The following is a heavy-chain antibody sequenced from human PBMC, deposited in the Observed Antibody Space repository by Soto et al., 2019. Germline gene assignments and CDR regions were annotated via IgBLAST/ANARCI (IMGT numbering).Heavy chain of an antibody. D-gene: IGHD6-13*01. CDR3: ARAGYSSSDNWFDP. Sequence: GASVKVSCKASGYTFTGYYMHWVRQAPGQGLEWMGWINPNSGGTNYAQKFQGWVTMTRDTSISTAYMELSRLRPDDTAVYYCARAGYSSSDNWFDPWGQGTLVTVSS. CDR1: GYTFTGYY. V-gene: IGHV1-2*04. J-gene: IGHJ5*02. CDR2: INPNSGGT.